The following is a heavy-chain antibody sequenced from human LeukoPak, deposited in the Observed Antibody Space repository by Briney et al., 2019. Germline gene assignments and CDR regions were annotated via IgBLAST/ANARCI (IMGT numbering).Heavy chain of an antibody. CDR1: GFTFSYYA. CDR2: IIGSGGST. Sequence: GGSLRLSCAASGFTFSYYAMSWVRQAPGKGLEGVSTIIGSGGSTYYADSVKGRFTISRDNSKNTLFLQMNSLRAEDTAVYFCARDRDRPFSDYWGQGTLVTVSS. CDR3: ARDRDRPFSDY. J-gene: IGHJ4*02. V-gene: IGHV3-23*01.